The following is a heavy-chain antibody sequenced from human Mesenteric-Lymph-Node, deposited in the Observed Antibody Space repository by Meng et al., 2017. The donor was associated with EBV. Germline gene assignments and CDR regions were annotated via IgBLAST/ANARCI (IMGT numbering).Heavy chain of an antibody. Sequence: VQPGQAGAEVKKPGASVKVSCKTSGYTFTSYGISWVRQAPGQGLEWMGWISGYNGNTNYAQKLQGRVTMTTDTSTNTAYMDLRSLRSDDTAVYYCAKDGTPYCAGDCYLDYWGQGTLVTVSS. CDR2: ISGYNGNT. D-gene: IGHD2-21*02. CDR1: GYTFTSYG. J-gene: IGHJ4*02. V-gene: IGHV1-18*01. CDR3: AKDGTPYCAGDCYLDY.